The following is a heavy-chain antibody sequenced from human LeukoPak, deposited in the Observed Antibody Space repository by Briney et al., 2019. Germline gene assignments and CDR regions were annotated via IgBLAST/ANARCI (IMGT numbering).Heavy chain of an antibody. CDR1: GYTFTGYY. Sequence: ASVKVSCKASGYTFTGYYMHWVRQAPGQGLEWMGRINPNSGGTNYAQKFQGRVTMTRDTSISTAYMERSRLRSDDTAVYYCAREPRESDYGDYVGWFDPWGQGTLLTVSS. V-gene: IGHV1-2*06. J-gene: IGHJ5*02. CDR3: AREPRESDYGDYVGWFDP. CDR2: INPNSGGT. D-gene: IGHD4-17*01.